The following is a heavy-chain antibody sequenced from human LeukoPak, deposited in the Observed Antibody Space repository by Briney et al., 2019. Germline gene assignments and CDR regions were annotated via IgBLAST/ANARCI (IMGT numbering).Heavy chain of an antibody. V-gene: IGHV3-11*04. CDR3: ARIPYRTRYYYYMDV. Sequence: PGGSLRLSCAASGFTFSDYYMSWIRQAPGKGLEWVSYISSSGSTIYYADSVKGRFTISRDNAKNSLYLQMNSLRAEDTAVYYCARIPYRTRYYYYMDVWGKGTTVTVSS. CDR2: ISSSGSTI. J-gene: IGHJ6*03. D-gene: IGHD4-11*01. CDR1: GFTFSDYY.